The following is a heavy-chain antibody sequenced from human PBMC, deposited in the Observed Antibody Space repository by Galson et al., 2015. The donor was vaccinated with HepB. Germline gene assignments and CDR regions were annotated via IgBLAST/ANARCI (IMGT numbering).Heavy chain of an antibody. J-gene: IGHJ4*02. CDR1: GYSFTSYW. CDR3: ARHDPLILWFGAFDY. CDR2: IDPSDSYT. V-gene: IGHV5-10-1*01. Sequence: QSGAEVKKPGESLRISCKGSGYSFTSYWISWVRQMPGKGLEWMGRIDPSDSYTNYNPSLKSRVTISVDTSKNQFSLKLSSVTAADTAVYYCARHDPLILWFGAFDYWGQGTLVTVSS. D-gene: IGHD3-10*01.